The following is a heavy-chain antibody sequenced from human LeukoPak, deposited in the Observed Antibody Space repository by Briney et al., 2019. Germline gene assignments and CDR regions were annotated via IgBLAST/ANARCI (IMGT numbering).Heavy chain of an antibody. V-gene: IGHV4-34*01. CDR3: ARGQVPAARGYNWFDA. J-gene: IGHJ5*02. Sequence: SQTLPCTSAVYGWSFNAYYWNWIRQPPGKGREWIGEINARGDTNYNTSLKSRVNISVDTSKKQFSLRLTSMIAADTALYYCARGQVPAARGYNWFDAWGQGTLVIVSS. D-gene: IGHD2-2*01. CDR1: GWSFNAYY. CDR2: INARGDT.